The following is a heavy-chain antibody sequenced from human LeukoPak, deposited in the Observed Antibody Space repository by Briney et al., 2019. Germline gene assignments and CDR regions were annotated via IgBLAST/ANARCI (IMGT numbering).Heavy chain of an antibody. CDR2: ISAYNGNT. CDR3: ARDSRDGQAAADAFDI. D-gene: IGHD6-25*01. CDR1: GYTFTSYG. V-gene: IGHV1-18*01. Sequence: ASVKVSCKASGYTFTSYGISWVRQAPGQGLEWMGWISAYNGNTNYAQKLQGRVTMTTDTSTSTAYMELRSLRSDDTAVYYCARDSRDGQAAADAFDIWGQGTMVTVSS. J-gene: IGHJ3*02.